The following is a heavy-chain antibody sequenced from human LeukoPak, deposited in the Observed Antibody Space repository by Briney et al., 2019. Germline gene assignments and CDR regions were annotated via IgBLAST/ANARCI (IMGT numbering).Heavy chain of an antibody. J-gene: IGHJ3*02. CDR2: IIPIFGTA. V-gene: IGHV1-69*05. Sequence: SVKVSCKASGGTFSSYAISWVRQAPGQGLEWMGGIIPIFGTANYAQKFQGRVMITTDESTSTAYMELSSLRSEDTAVYYCARDRGGYSGSYSDAFDIWGQGTMVTVSS. CDR1: GGTFSSYA. CDR3: ARDRGGYSGSYSDAFDI. D-gene: IGHD1-26*01.